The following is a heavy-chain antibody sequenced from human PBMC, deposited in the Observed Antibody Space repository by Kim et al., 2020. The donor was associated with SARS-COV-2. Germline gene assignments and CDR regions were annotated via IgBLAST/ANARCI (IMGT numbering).Heavy chain of an antibody. D-gene: IGHD3-10*01. CDR2: IYHGGGT. V-gene: IGHV4-38-2*02. CDR1: GYAISSGYY. J-gene: IGHJ5*02. Sequence: SETLSLTCTVSGYAISSGYYWGWIRQPPGKGLEWIGSIYHGGGTYYNPSLKSRVTLSVDTSKNQFSLKLTSVTAADTAVYYCARFGGIGNWFDPWGQGTL. CDR3: ARFGGIGNWFDP.